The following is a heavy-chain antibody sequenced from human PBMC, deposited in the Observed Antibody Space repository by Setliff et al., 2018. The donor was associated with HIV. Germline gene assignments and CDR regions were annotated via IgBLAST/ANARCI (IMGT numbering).Heavy chain of an antibody. CDR2: VNHNGNI. Sequence: SETLSLTCGLNGVPFSDYYWNWIRQSPGKGLEWIVEVNHNGNINYNPSLQSRVTVSVDTSKPQFSLKMNSVTAADTAVYYCASTDSSGWYADRSGFDPWGQGTLVTVSS. CDR1: GVPFSDYY. V-gene: IGHV4-34*01. J-gene: IGHJ5*02. D-gene: IGHD6-19*01. CDR3: ASTDSSGWYADRSGFDP.